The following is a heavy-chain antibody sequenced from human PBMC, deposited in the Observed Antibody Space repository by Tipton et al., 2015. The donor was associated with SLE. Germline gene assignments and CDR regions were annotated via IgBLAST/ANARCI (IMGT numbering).Heavy chain of an antibody. CDR1: GGSISSYY. CDR3: ARTYCSSTSCLMDV. J-gene: IGHJ6*04. Sequence: LRLSCTVSGGSISSYYWSWIRQPPGKGLEWIGYIYYSGSTNYNPSLKSRVTISVDTSKNQFSLKLSSVTAADTAVYYCARTYCSSTSCLMDVWGKGTTVTVSS. D-gene: IGHD2-2*01. CDR2: IYYSGST. V-gene: IGHV4-59*01.